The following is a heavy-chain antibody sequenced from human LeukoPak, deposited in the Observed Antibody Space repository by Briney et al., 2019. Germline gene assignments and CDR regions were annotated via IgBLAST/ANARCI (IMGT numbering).Heavy chain of an antibody. CDR2: ISAYNGNT. D-gene: IGHD2-21*02. CDR3: ARDTRAYCGGDCCSKPFDY. J-gene: IGHJ4*02. V-gene: IGHV1-18*01. CDR1: GYTFTSYG. Sequence: GASVKVSCKASGYTFTSYGISWVRQAPGQGLEWMGWISAYNGNTNYAQKLQGRVTKTTDTSTSTAYMELRSLRSDDTAVYYCARDTRAYCGGDCCSKPFDYWGQGTLVTVSS.